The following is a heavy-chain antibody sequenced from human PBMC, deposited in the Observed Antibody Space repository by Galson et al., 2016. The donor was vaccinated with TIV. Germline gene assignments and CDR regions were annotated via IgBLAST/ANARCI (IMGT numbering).Heavy chain of an antibody. CDR2: INPYSADT. CDR3: ARGFNYGFDFYYGMDV. D-gene: IGHD5-18*01. Sequence: SVKVSCKASGYPFSAYYIHWVRQAPGQGLEWMGWINPYSADTNYAQSFQGRVSMTSDTSINTAYMELSRRRPDDPAIFFCARGFNYGFDFYYGMDVWGQGTTVTVSS. J-gene: IGHJ6*02. V-gene: IGHV1-2*02. CDR1: GYPFSAYY.